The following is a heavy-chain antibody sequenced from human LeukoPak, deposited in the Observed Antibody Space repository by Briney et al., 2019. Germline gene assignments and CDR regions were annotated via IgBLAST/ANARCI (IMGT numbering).Heavy chain of an antibody. J-gene: IGHJ5*02. CDR3: ARDPSNSVGWMIWFDP. D-gene: IGHD6-19*01. CDR1: GYRFTSHG. V-gene: IGHV1-18*01. CDR2: ISCHDGKT. Sequence: ASVKVSCKASGYRFTSHGISWVRQAPGQGLEWMGWISCHDGKTNFAQKFQDRVTLTTDSSTNTAYMELRNLGSDDTAVYFCARDPSNSVGWMIWFDPWGQGALVTVSS.